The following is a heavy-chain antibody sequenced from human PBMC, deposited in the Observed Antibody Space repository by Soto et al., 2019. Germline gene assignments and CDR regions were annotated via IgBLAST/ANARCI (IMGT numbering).Heavy chain of an antibody. CDR3: AKDPEVDYDSSGYYPLQDWFDP. CDR1: EFNCSDHA. J-gene: IGHJ5*02. V-gene: IGHV3-23*01. D-gene: IGHD3-22*01. Sequence: GGSLRLSCAASEFNCSDHAMRCVIQEQGKGLEWVSAISGSGGSTYYADSVKGRFTISRDNSKNTLYLQMNSLRAEDTAVYYCAKDPEVDYDSSGYYPLQDWFDPWGQGTLVTVSS. CDR2: ISGSGGST.